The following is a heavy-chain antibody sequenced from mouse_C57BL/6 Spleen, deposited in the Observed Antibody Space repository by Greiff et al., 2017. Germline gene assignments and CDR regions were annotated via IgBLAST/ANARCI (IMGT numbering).Heavy chain of an antibody. V-gene: IGHV1-82*01. CDR2: IYPGDGGT. Sequence: QVQLQQSGPELVKPGASVKISCKASGYAFSSSWMNWVKQRPGEGLEWIGRIYPGDGGTNYNGKFKGKATLTADKSSSTAYMQLSSRTSEDSAVYFCARKRDITAVVDYWGQGTTLTVSS. CDR3: ARKRDITAVVDY. D-gene: IGHD1-1*01. J-gene: IGHJ2*01. CDR1: GYAFSSSW.